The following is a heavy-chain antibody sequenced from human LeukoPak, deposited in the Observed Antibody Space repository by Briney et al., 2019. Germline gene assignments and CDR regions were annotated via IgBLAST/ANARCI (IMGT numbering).Heavy chain of an antibody. CDR2: IYTSGST. CDR1: GGSISSYY. V-gene: IGHV4-4*07. D-gene: IGHD3-10*01. Sequence: SETLSLTCTVSGGSISSYYWSWIRQPAGKGLEWIGRIYTSGSTNYNPSLKSRVTMSLDTSRNQFSLKLNSVTAADTAVYYCAKSNGYGLVDIWGQGTMVTVSS. CDR3: AKSNGYGLVDI. J-gene: IGHJ3*02.